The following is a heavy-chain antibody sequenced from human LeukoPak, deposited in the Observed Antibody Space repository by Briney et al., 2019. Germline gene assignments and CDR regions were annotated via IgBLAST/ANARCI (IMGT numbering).Heavy chain of an antibody. V-gene: IGHV3-21*01. Sequence: PGGSLRLSCAASGFTFSSYSMNWVRQAPGKGLEWVSSISSSSSYIYYADSVKGRFTISRDNAKNSLYLQMNSLRAEDTAVYYCAREGVEMATIDYWDQGTLVTVSS. J-gene: IGHJ4*02. D-gene: IGHD5-24*01. CDR3: AREGVEMATIDY. CDR1: GFTFSSYS. CDR2: ISSSSSYI.